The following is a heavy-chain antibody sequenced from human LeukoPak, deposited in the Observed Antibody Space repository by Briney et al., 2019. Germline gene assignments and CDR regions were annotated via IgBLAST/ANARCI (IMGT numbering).Heavy chain of an antibody. V-gene: IGHV6-1*01. Sequence: SQTLSLTCAISGDSVSSNSAAWNWIRQSPSRGLEWLGRTYYRSNWFNDFTLSVKSRITINPDTSKNQFSLQLNSVTPEDTAVYYCAKNYGDSNWFDPWGQGTLVTVSS. J-gene: IGHJ5*02. CDR1: GDSVSSNSAA. CDR3: AKNYGDSNWFDP. D-gene: IGHD4-17*01. CDR2: TYYRSNWFN.